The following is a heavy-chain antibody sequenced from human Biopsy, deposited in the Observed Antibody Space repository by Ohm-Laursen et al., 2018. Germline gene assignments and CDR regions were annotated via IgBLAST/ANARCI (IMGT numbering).Heavy chain of an antibody. CDR3: ARNRVDVVKVTTIGWNFDL. J-gene: IGHJ2*01. D-gene: IGHD5-12*01. CDR1: GDTISTYY. CDR2: IHYTGHI. Sequence: SETLSLTCTVSGDTISTYYWNWIRQTPGKGLEWIGYIHYTGHIRINPSLNSRATISVDTSTDQFSLKLSSLTAADTAIYYCARNRVDVVKVTTIGWNFDLWGHGTLVTVS. V-gene: IGHV4-59*08.